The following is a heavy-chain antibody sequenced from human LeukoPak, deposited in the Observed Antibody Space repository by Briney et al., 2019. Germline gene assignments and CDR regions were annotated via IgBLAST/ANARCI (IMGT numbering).Heavy chain of an antibody. CDR3: ARGSRFTMVRGVIKSGVPNWFDP. V-gene: IGHV4-39*07. CDR1: GGSINSDSYY. J-gene: IGHJ5*02. Sequence: PSQTLSLTCTVFGGSINSDSYYWSWIRQPPGKGLEWIGEINHSGSTNYNPSLKSRVTISVDTSKNQFSLKLSSVTAADTAVYYCARGSRFTMVRGVIKSGVPNWFDPWGQGTLVTVSS. D-gene: IGHD3-10*01. CDR2: INHSGST.